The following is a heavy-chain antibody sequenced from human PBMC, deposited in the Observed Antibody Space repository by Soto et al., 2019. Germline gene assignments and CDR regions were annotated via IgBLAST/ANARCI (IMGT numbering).Heavy chain of an antibody. V-gene: IGHV4-4*09. CDR2: IYDSGST. CDR1: GRSISQYY. Sequence: SETLVLTCTVSGRSISQYYWSLIRQPPGKGLEGIGYIYDSGSTYYNPSLKSRVTISVDTSKNQFCRKLSSVTAADTAVYYCARVGGFGATTIDSWGQGSLVTVSP. D-gene: IGHD3-10*01. CDR3: ARVGGFGATTIDS. J-gene: IGHJ4*02.